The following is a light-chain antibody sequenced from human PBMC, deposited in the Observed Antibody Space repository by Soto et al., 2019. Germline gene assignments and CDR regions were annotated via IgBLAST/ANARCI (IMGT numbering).Light chain of an antibody. CDR2: GTS. Sequence: EIVLTQSPGNLALSPGERDNLSCRASQNVGSRYLAWYQQKPGQAPRPLIYGTSNRATVIPDGFRGSGSCTDFSLTISSLEPGDRAVYYCQQYGCSPRTFGQGTKVEIK. CDR3: QQYGCSPRT. CDR1: QNVGSRY. V-gene: IGKV3-20*01. J-gene: IGKJ1*01.